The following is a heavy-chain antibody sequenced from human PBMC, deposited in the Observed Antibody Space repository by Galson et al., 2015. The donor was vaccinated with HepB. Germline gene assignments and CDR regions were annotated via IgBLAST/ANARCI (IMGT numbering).Heavy chain of an antibody. D-gene: IGHD6-13*01. CDR3: ARDQGRQPAMGV. Sequence: SLRLSCAASGFTFSSYSMNWVRQAPGKGLEWVSSISSSSSYIYYADSVKGRFTISRDNAKNSLYLQMNSLRAEDTAVYYCARDQGRQPAMGVWGQGTTVTVSS. V-gene: IGHV3-21*01. J-gene: IGHJ6*02. CDR1: GFTFSSYS. CDR2: ISSSSSYI.